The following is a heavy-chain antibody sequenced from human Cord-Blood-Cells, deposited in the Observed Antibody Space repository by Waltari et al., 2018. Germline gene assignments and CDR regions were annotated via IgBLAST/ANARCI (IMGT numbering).Heavy chain of an antibody. D-gene: IGHD5-12*01. J-gene: IGHJ3*02. CDR2: IYPVDSDT. CDR3: ARLNIPLYSGYGHDAFDI. V-gene: IGHV5-51*03. CDR1: GYSFTSYW. Sequence: EVQLVQSGAEVKKPGESLKISCKGSGYSFTSYWIGWVRQMPGKGLEWMGIIYPVDSDTRYSPSFQGQVTISADKSISTAYLQWSSLKASETAMYYCARLNIPLYSGYGHDAFDIWGQGTMVTVSS.